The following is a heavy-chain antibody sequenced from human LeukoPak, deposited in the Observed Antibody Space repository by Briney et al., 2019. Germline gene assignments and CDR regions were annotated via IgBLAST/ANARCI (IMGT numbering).Heavy chain of an antibody. V-gene: IGHV1-69*13. Sequence: GASVKVSCKASGYTFTNYAINWVRQAPGQGLEWMGGIIPIFGTANYAQKFQGRVTITADESTSTAYMELSSLRSEDTAVYYCARAGTAATTYYFDYWGQGTLVTVSS. CDR1: GYTFTNYA. J-gene: IGHJ4*02. CDR3: ARAGTAATTYYFDY. D-gene: IGHD5-12*01. CDR2: IIPIFGTA.